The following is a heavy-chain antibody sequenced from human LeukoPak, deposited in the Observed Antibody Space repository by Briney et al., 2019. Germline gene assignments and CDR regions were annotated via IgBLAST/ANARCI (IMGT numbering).Heavy chain of an antibody. J-gene: IGHJ5*02. CDR3: ARGPLGWFDP. D-gene: IGHD3-10*01. V-gene: IGHV1-8*02. CDR2: MNPNSGNT. Sequence: ASVKVSCKASGYTFTGYYMHWVRQAPGQGLEWMGWMNPNSGNTGYAQKFQGRVTMTRNTSISTAYMELSSLRSEDTAVYYCARGPLGWFDPWGQGTLVTVSS. CDR1: GYTFTGYY.